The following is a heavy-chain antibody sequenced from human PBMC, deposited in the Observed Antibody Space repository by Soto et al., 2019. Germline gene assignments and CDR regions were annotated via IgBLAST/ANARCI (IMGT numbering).Heavy chain of an antibody. Sequence: VQMVESGGDLIQPGRSLRLSCAASGFRFDDFATHWVRQAPGKGLEWVSGISWNSGSLEYADSVKGRFIISRDNAKNILYLQMNSLRPEDTALYYCARSRFGELSPIAYYFDLWGQGTHVTVSS. D-gene: IGHD3-10*01. CDR2: ISWNSGSL. CDR3: ARSRFGELSPIAYYFDL. J-gene: IGHJ4*02. CDR1: GFRFDDFA. V-gene: IGHV3-9*01.